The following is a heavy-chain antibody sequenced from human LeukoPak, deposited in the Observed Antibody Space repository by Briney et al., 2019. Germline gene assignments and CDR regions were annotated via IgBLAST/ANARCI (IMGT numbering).Heavy chain of an antibody. Sequence: PSETLSLTCTVSGGSIGGYYWSWIRQPPGKGLEWIGYIYTSGSTNYNPSLKSRVTISVDTSKNQFSLRLSSVTAADTAMYFCARAYSRSYSHFDDWGQGTLVTVSS. V-gene: IGHV4-4*09. J-gene: IGHJ4*02. CDR3: ARAYSRSYSHFDD. D-gene: IGHD1-26*01. CDR2: IYTSGST. CDR1: GGSIGGYY.